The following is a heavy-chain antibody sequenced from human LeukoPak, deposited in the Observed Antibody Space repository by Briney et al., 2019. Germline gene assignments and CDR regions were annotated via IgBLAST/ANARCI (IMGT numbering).Heavy chain of an antibody. Sequence: ASVKVSCKASGYTFTSYYMHWVRQAPGQGLEWMGIINPSGGSTSYAQKFQGRVTMTRDTSTSTVYMELSSLRSEDTAVYYCARSPDQGIAARLPEGYWGQGTLVTVSS. V-gene: IGHV1-46*01. CDR3: ARSPDQGIAARLPEGY. D-gene: IGHD6-6*01. J-gene: IGHJ4*02. CDR1: GYTFTSYY. CDR2: INPSGGST.